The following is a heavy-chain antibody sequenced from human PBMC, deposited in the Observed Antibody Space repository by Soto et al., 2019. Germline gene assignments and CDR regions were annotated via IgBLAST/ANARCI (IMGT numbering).Heavy chain of an antibody. V-gene: IGHV6-1*01. CDR3: ARSAKGGAFDF. Sequence: SQTLSLTCDISGDSVSSNCVGWNWIRQSPSRGLEWLGRTYYRSKWYNDYAVSVKSRITINPDTSKDQFSLHLNSVTPEDTAVYYCARSAKGGAFDFWGQGTMVTVSS. CDR2: TYYRSKWYN. J-gene: IGHJ3*01. CDR1: GDSVSSNCVG.